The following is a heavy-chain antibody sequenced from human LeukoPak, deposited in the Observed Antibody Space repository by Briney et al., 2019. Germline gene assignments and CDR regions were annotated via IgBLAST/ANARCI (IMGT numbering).Heavy chain of an antibody. CDR3: ARGFGSSSYYYGMDV. CDR2: IYSGDST. CDR1: GFPVSTIY. D-gene: IGHD6-6*01. Sequence: GGSLRLSCAASGFPVSTIYMSWVRQAPGKGLEWVSIIYSGDSTYYADSVKGRFTISRDNSKNTLYLQMNSLRAEDTVVYYCARGFGSSSYYYGMDVWGQGTTVIISS. V-gene: IGHV3-53*01. J-gene: IGHJ6*02.